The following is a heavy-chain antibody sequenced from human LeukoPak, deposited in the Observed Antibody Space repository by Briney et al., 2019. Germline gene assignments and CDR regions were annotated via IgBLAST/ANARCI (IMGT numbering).Heavy chain of an antibody. D-gene: IGHD3-3*01. J-gene: IGHJ4*02. V-gene: IGHV4-34*01. CDR1: GGSFSGYY. CDR2: INHSGGT. Sequence: SETLSLTCAFYGGSFSGYYWRWIRQPPGKGLEWIGEINHSGGTNYNPSLKSRVTISVDTSKNQFSLKLSSVTAADTAVYYCARDAYDFWSGERDYWGQGTLVTVSS. CDR3: ARDAYDFWSGERDY.